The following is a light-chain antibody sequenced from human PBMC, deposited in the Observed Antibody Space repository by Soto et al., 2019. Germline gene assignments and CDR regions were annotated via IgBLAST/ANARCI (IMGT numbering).Light chain of an antibody. CDR2: KTS. J-gene: IGKJ1*01. V-gene: IGKV1-5*03. CDR1: QSISSW. CDR3: QQYNSYPWT. Sequence: DLQMTQSPFTLSASVGDRVTITCRASQSISSWLAWYQQKPGKAPKLLIYKTSNLESGVPSRFSGSGSGTEFTLTISSLQPDDFVTYYCQQYNSYPWTFGQGTKVEIK.